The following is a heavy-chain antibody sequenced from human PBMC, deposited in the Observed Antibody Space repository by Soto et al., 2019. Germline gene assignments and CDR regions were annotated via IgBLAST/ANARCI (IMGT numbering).Heavy chain of an antibody. Sequence: SVKVSCKASGGTFSSYAISWVRQAPGQGLEWMGGIIPIFGTANYAQKFQGRVTITADESTSTAYMELSSLRSEDTAVYYCARAVKDFWSGYTDYYYGMDVWGQGTTVTVSS. CDR1: GGTFSSYA. CDR3: ARAVKDFWSGYTDYYYGMDV. J-gene: IGHJ6*02. V-gene: IGHV1-69*13. D-gene: IGHD3-3*01. CDR2: IIPIFGTA.